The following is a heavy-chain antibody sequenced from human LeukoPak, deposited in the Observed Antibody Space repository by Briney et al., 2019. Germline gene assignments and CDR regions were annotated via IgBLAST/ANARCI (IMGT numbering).Heavy chain of an antibody. CDR1: GGSFSGYY. CDR3: ASLPVHYGDYDYFDY. Sequence: PSETLSLTCAVYGGSFSGYYWSWIRQPPGKGLEWIGEINHSGSTNYNPSLKSRVTISVDKSKNQFSLKLSSVTAADTAVYYCASLPVHYGDYDYFDYWGQGTLVTVSS. J-gene: IGHJ4*02. CDR2: INHSGST. D-gene: IGHD4-17*01. V-gene: IGHV4-34*01.